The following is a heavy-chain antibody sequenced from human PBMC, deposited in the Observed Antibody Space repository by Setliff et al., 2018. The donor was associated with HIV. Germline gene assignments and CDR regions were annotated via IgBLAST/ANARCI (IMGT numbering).Heavy chain of an antibody. CDR2: IGQDGSEK. CDR1: RFDFNNYW. V-gene: IGHV3-7*01. Sequence: PGGSLRLSCAASRFDFNNYWMCWVRQAPGKGLEWVANIGQDGSEKNYVDSVKGRFTISRDNAKNPLYLQMNSLRVEDTAVYYCARPFDQWGQGALVTVSS. J-gene: IGHJ4*02. CDR3: ARPFDQ.